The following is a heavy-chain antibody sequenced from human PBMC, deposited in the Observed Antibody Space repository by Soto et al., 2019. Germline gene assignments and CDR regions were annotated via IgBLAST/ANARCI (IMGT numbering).Heavy chain of an antibody. CDR2: ISAYNGNT. Sequence: QVQLVQSGAEVKKPGASVKVSCKASGYTFTSYGISWVRQAPEQGLEWMGWISAYNGNTNYAQKLQGRVTMTTDTSTSTAYMELRSLRSDDTAVYYCARERGQLAGDYYYYYGMDVWGQGTTVTVSS. CDR3: ARERGQLAGDYYYYYGMDV. J-gene: IGHJ6*02. CDR1: GYTFTSYG. D-gene: IGHD6-6*01. V-gene: IGHV1-18*01.